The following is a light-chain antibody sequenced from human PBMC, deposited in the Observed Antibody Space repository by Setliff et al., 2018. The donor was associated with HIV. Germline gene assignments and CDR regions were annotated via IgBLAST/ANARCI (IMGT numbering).Light chain of an antibody. CDR2: EDR. CDR3: CSFARGDSYV. CDR1: NRDVGKYNF. V-gene: IGLV2-23*01. J-gene: IGLJ1*01. Sequence: QSALTQPASVSGSPGQSITISCIGSNRDVGKYNFVSWYQQHPGKAPKLMIYEDRERPSGVSNRFSGSKSGFTASLTISGLQAEDEADYYCCSFARGDSYVFGTGTKV.